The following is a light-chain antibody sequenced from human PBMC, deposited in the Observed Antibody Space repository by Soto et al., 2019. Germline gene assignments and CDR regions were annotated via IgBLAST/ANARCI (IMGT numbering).Light chain of an antibody. Sequence: DIQMTQSPSTLSASVGDRVTITCRASQSISSWLAWYQQKPGKAPKLLIYDASSLESGVPSRLSGSGSGTEFTLTISSLQPDDFATYYCQQYNSYSPTFGQGTKVDNK. V-gene: IGKV1-5*01. J-gene: IGKJ1*01. CDR3: QQYNSYSPT. CDR2: DAS. CDR1: QSISSW.